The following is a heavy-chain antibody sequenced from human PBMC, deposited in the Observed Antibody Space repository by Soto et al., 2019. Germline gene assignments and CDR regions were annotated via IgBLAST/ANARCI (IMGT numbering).Heavy chain of an antibody. CDR1: GYSFTSYW. J-gene: IGHJ6*02. CDR2: IYPGDSDT. D-gene: IGHD3-10*01. V-gene: IGHV5-51*01. Sequence: RGESLKISCKGSGYSFTSYWIGWVRQMPGKGLEWMGIIYPGDSDTRYSPSFQGQVTISADKSISTAYLQWSSLKASDTAMYYCARTVRGVIITAYGMDVWGQGTTVTVSS. CDR3: ARTVRGVIITAYGMDV.